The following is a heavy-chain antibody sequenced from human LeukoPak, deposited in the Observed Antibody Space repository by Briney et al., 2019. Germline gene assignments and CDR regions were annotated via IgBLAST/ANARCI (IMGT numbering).Heavy chain of an antibody. V-gene: IGHV1-18*01. CDR3: ARDLAGVVGVTAWFDP. CDR2: ISASNGNT. CDR1: AYTFSSYA. D-gene: IGHD1-26*01. Sequence: ASVKVSCKASAYTFSSYAISWVRQAPGQGLEWMVWISASNGNTNYAQKLHGRVTMTTDTSTNTVYMELRSLRFDDTAVYYCARDLAGVVGVTAWFDPWGQGTLVTVSS. J-gene: IGHJ5*02.